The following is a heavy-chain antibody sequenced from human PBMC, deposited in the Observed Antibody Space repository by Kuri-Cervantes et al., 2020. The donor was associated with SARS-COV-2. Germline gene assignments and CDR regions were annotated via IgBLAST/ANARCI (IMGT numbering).Heavy chain of an antibody. CDR3: ARESGSYPENWFDP. V-gene: IGHV1-69*06. J-gene: IGHJ5*02. D-gene: IGHD1-26*01. CDR2: IIPIFGTA. CDR1: GYTFTGYY. Sequence: SVKVSCKASGYTFTGYYMHWVRQAPGQGLEWMGGIIPIFGTANYAQKFQGRVTITADKSTSTAYTELSSLRSEDTAVYYCARESGSYPENWFDPWGQGTLVTVSS.